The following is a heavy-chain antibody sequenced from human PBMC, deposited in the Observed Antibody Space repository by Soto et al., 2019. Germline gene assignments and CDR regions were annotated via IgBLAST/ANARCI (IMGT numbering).Heavy chain of an antibody. CDR2: IYFTGST. D-gene: IGHD6-19*01. CDR3: ARDWGSSGWPN. Sequence: SETMSLTCPVAGHSLSGGGYYWSWIRQHPGKGLEWVGYIYFTGSTLYNPSLKSRLAMSLDTSKNQFSLRLTSVTAADTAVYFCARDWGSSGWPNWGQGTLVTVSS. J-gene: IGHJ4*02. CDR1: GHSLSGGGYY. V-gene: IGHV4-31*03.